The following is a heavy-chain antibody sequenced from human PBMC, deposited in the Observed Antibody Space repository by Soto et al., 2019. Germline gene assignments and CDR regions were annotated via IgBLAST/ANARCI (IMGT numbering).Heavy chain of an antibody. CDR1: GGSISSGGYS. V-gene: IGHV4-30-2*01. D-gene: IGHD3-3*01. CDR3: ARGYYDFWHYFDY. CDR2: IYHSGST. J-gene: IGHJ4*02. Sequence: PSETLSLTCAVSGGSISSGGYSWSWIRQPPGKGLEWIGYIYHSGSTYYNPSLKSRVTISVDRSKNQFSLKLSSVTAADTAVYYCARGYYDFWHYFDYWGQGTLVTVSS.